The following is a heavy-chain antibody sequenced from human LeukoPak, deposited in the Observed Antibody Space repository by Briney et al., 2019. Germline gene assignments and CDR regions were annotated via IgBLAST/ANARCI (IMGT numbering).Heavy chain of an antibody. Sequence: PSETLSLTCTVSGGSISSSSYYWGWIRQPPGTGLEWIGSIYYSGSTYYNPSLKSRVTISVDTSKNQFSLKLSSVTAADTVVYYCATRITIFGVVLFDYWGQGTLVTVSS. CDR2: IYYSGST. V-gene: IGHV4-39*01. CDR3: ATRITIFGVVLFDY. D-gene: IGHD3-3*01. J-gene: IGHJ4*02. CDR1: GGSISSSSYY.